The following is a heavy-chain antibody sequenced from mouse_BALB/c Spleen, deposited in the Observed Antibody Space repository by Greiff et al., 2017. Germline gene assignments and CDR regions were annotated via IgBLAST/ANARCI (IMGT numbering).Heavy chain of an antibody. J-gene: IGHJ3*01. V-gene: IGHV5-6-3*01. CDR3: ARDRGTTATDGFAD. CDR2: INSNGGST. CDR1: GFTFSSYG. Sequence: EVHLVESGGGLVQPGGSLKLSCAASGFTFSSYGMSWVRQTPDKRLELVATINSNGGSTYYPDSVKGRFTISRDNAKNTLYLQMSSLKSEDTAMYYCARDRGTTATDGFADWGQGTLVTVSA. D-gene: IGHD1-2*01.